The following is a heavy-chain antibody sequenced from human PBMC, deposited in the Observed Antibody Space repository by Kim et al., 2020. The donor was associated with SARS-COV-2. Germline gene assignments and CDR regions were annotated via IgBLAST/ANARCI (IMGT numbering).Heavy chain of an antibody. CDR2: ITKSSTTI. D-gene: IGHD3-10*01. CDR3: VRDRMGSAFDI. J-gene: IGHJ3*02. Sequence: GGSLRLSCANSGFTFSAYDMNWVRQAPGKGLEWLSFITKSSTTIYYADSVKGRLTISRDNAKNSLYLQMNSLREEDTAVYYCVRDRMGSAFDIKGQGTMV. V-gene: IGHV3-48*02. CDR1: GFTFSAYD.